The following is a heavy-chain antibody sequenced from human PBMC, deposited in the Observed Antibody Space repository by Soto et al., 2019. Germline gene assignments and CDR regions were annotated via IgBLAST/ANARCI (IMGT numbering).Heavy chain of an antibody. CDR2: IIPLYGTS. D-gene: IGHD2-15*01. CDR1: GGTFSDYA. Sequence: QVQLVQSGAEVTKPGSSVKISCKAPGGTFSDYAITWVRQAPGQGLEWMGGIIPLYGTSNYAQKFHDRVTLSADTSTTTAYMDMSSLRPEDTAVYYCARDLGGCSACSCRYNWLDLWGQGTLITVSS. V-gene: IGHV1-69*06. J-gene: IGHJ5*02. CDR3: ARDLGGCSACSCRYNWLDL.